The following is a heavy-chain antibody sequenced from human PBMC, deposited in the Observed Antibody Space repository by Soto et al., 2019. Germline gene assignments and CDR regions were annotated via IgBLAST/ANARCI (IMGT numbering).Heavy chain of an antibody. Sequence: QVQLVESGGGVVQPGRSLRLSCAASGFTLSSHGMHWVRQDPGEGLEWVAVLSHDGSNKFYAVSVEGRFTISRDDSKNTLYLQMNSLRAEDTAMYYCAKENTFADYWGQGTLVTVSP. D-gene: IGHD2-2*02. CDR3: AKENTFADY. J-gene: IGHJ4*02. CDR1: GFTLSSHG. CDR2: LSHDGSNK. V-gene: IGHV3-30*18.